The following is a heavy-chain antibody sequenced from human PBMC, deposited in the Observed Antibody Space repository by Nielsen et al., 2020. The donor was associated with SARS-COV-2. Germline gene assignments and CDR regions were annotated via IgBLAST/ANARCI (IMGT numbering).Heavy chain of an antibody. CDR2: ISYSGETT. D-gene: IGHD4-17*01. J-gene: IGHJ4*02. CDR3: AKNRRDYGDYGDFDY. CDR1: RNYA. V-gene: IGHV3-23*01. Sequence: GGSLRLSCAASRNYAMSWVRQAPGKGLEWVSAISYSGETTYYADSVKGRFTVSRDNSKNTLYLQMNSLRVEDTAVYYCAKNRRDYGDYGDFDYWSQGILVTVAS.